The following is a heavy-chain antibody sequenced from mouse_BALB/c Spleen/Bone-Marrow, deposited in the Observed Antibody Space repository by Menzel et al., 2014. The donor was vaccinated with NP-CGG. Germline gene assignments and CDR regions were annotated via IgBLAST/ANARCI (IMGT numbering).Heavy chain of an antibody. Sequence: VQLQQSGAELVRPGTSVKVSCKASGYAFTNYLIEWVKQRPGQGLEWIGVINPGSGGTNYNEKFKGKATLTADKSSSTPYMQLSSVTSDDSAVHFCARWDYAMDYWGQGTSVTVSS. J-gene: IGHJ4*01. V-gene: IGHV1-54*01. CDR2: INPGSGGT. CDR1: GYAFTNYL. CDR3: ARWDYAMDY.